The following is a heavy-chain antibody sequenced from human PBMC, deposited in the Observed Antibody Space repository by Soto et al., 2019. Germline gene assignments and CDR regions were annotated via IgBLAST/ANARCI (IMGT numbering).Heavy chain of an antibody. CDR2: ISSSSTYT. CDR3: VRGGNYYGSGSPH. V-gene: IGHV3-11*05. CDR1: GFTFSDDY. D-gene: IGHD3-10*01. J-gene: IGHJ4*02. Sequence: QVQLVESGGGWVKPGGSQRLSCAVSGFTFSDDYMSWIRQAPGKGLEWVSYISSSSTYTKYAASGKCRFTISRDNANNLLYRQMNSLRAEDTAVYYCVRGGNYYGSGSPHWGQGTLVTVSS.